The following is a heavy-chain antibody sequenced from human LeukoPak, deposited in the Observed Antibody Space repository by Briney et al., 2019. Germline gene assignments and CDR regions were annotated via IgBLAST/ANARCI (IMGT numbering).Heavy chain of an antibody. D-gene: IGHD3-3*01. CDR1: GYSFTGYY. CDR3: ARGRWNYDFWSGFWLYY. Sequence: GSVTVSCMASGYSFTGYYMHWVRQAPGQGVEWMGWISAYNGKTDYAQKLQGRVTVTPDTSTSTAYMEVRSLRSDDTAVYFCARGRWNYDFWSGFWLYYWGEGTRVTVSS. CDR2: ISAYNGKT. J-gene: IGHJ4*02. V-gene: IGHV1-18*04.